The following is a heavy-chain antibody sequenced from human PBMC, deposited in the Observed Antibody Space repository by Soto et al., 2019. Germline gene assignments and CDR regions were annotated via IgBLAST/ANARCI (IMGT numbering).Heavy chain of an antibody. Sequence: GESLSLSCAASGFPFSSYAMSWVRQAPGKGLEWVSAISGSGGSTYYADSVKGRFTISRDNSKNTLYLQMNSLRAEDTAVYYCAKDGGTTVNWFDPWGQGTLVTVSA. D-gene: IGHD4-4*01. CDR3: AKDGGTTVNWFDP. J-gene: IGHJ5*02. CDR1: GFPFSSYA. CDR2: ISGSGGST. V-gene: IGHV3-23*01.